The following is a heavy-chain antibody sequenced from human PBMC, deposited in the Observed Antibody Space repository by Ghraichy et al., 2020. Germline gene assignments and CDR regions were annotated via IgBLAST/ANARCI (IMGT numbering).Heavy chain of an antibody. V-gene: IGHV1-24*01. Sequence: ASVKVSCKVSGYTLTELSMHWVRQAPGKGLEWMGGFDPEDGETIYAQKFQGRVTMTEDTSTDTAYMELSSLRSEDTAVYYCATDIQSDYYDSSGFVYWGQGTLVTVSS. CDR2: FDPEDGET. D-gene: IGHD3-22*01. J-gene: IGHJ4*02. CDR1: GYTLTELS. CDR3: ATDIQSDYYDSSGFVY.